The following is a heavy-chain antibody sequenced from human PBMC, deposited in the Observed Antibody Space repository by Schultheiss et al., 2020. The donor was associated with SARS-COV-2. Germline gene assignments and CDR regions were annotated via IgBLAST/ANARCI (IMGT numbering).Heavy chain of an antibody. CDR2: IYYGGST. CDR3: ARDGPGSDY. Sequence: GSLRLSCTVSGGSISSGGYYWSWIRQHPGKGLEWIGYIYYGGSTNYNPSLKSRVTISVDTSKNQFSLKLSSVTAADTAVYYCARDGPGSDYWGQGTLVTVSS. V-gene: IGHV4-61*08. D-gene: IGHD2-2*01. CDR1: GGSISSGGYY. J-gene: IGHJ4*02.